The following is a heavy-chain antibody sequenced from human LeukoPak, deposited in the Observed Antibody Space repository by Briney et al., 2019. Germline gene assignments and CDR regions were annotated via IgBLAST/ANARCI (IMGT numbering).Heavy chain of an antibody. Sequence: ASVKVSCKASGYTFTSYAMHWVRQAPGQRLEWMGWINAGNGNTKYSQKFQGRVTITRDTSASTAYMGLSSLRSEDTAVYYCARDLEALLWFGELLPYYYGMDVWGQGTTVTVSS. CDR3: ARDLEALLWFGELLPYYYGMDV. D-gene: IGHD3-10*01. V-gene: IGHV1-3*01. CDR1: GYTFTSYA. J-gene: IGHJ6*02. CDR2: INAGNGNT.